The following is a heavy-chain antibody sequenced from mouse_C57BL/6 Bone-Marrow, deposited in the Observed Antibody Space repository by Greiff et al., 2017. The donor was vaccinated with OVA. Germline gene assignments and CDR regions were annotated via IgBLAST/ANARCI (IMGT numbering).Heavy chain of an antibody. V-gene: IGHV1-26*01. J-gene: IGHJ3*01. CDR2: INPNNGGT. CDR1: GYTFTDYY. Sequence: VQLKQSGPELVKPGASVKISCKASGYTFTDYYMNWVKQSHGKSLEWIGDINPNNGGTSYNQKFKGKATLTVDKSSSTAYMELRSLTSEDSAVYYCARRRGSYYYGSSYAWFAYWGQGTLVTVSA. D-gene: IGHD1-1*01. CDR3: ARRRGSYYYGSSYAWFAY.